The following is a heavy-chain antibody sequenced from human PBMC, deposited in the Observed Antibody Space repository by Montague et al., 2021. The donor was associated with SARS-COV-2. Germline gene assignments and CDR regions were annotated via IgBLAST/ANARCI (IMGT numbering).Heavy chain of an antibody. V-gene: IGHV4-61*02. CDR1: GGSISSGSYY. CDR2: IYASGST. D-gene: IGHD6-13*01. J-gene: IGHJ5*02. CDR3: ARDLSSSWSYWFDP. Sequence: TLSLTCTVSGGSISSGSYYWSWIRQPAGRGLEWIGRIYASGSTKYKPSLKSRVTISVDTSKNQFSLKVSSVTAADTAVYYCARDLSSSWSYWFDPWGQGTLVTVSS.